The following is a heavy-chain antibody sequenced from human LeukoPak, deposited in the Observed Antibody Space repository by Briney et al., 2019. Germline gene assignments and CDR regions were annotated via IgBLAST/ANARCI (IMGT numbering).Heavy chain of an antibody. Sequence: PSETLSLTCTVAGGSISNYYWSWIRQPPGKGLEWIGYMFYGGSTNYNPSLKSRVTISIDTSTNQFSLKLSSVTAADTALYYCARLSGFYYYYYMDVWGIGTTVTVSS. D-gene: IGHD3-22*01. CDR3: ARLSGFYYYYYMDV. CDR1: GGSISNYY. J-gene: IGHJ6*03. V-gene: IGHV4-59*01. CDR2: MFYGGST.